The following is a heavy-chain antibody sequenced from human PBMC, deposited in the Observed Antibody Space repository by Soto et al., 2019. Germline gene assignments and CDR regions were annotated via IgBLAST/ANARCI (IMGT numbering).Heavy chain of an antibody. CDR1: GGSISSYY. CDR2: IYYSGRT. J-gene: IGHJ6*03. Sequence: QVQLQESGPGLVKPSETLSLTCTVSGGSISSYYWIWIRQPPGKGLEWIGYIYYSGRTNYNPSLKSRVTISVDTSKNQFSLKLSSVTAADTAVYYCARQRYQLLTIGAEYYYMDVWGKGTTVTVSS. D-gene: IGHD2-2*01. CDR3: ARQRYQLLTIGAEYYYMDV. V-gene: IGHV4-59*08.